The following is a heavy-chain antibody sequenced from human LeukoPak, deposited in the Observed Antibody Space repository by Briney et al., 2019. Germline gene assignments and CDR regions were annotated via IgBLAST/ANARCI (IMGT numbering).Heavy chain of an antibody. CDR1: GFTFENYG. Sequence: GGSLRLSCAASGFTFENYGMNWVRQAPGKGLEWVSGINWNGGITDYADSMKGRFTVSRDNAKNSLYLQMNSLRAEDTALYYCARTSRDAFDIWGQGTTVTVS. CDR2: INWNGGIT. V-gene: IGHV3-20*04. J-gene: IGHJ3*02. CDR3: ARTSRDAFDI.